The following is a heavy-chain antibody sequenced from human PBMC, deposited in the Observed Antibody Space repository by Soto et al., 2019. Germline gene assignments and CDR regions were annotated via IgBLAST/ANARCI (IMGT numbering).Heavy chain of an antibody. D-gene: IGHD2-21*01. CDR2: IKSKTDGGTT. V-gene: IGHV3-15*07. CDR3: IVRYPYYFDK. J-gene: IGHJ4*02. Sequence: GGSLRLSCAASGFTFSNAWMNWVRQAPGKGLEWAGRIKSKTDGGTTDYAAPVKGRFTISRDDSKNTLYLQMNSLKTEDTAVYYCIVRYPYYFDKWGQETLLTVSS. CDR1: GFTFSNAW.